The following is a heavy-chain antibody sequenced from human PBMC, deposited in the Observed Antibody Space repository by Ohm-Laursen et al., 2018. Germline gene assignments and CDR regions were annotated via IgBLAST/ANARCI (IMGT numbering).Heavy chain of an antibody. D-gene: IGHD6-19*01. V-gene: IGHV3-11*01. CDR3: ARLNEEEIALTGPFDY. CDR1: EFTFSDYY. Sequence: SLRLSCTASEFTFSDYYMSWIRQAPGKGLEWVSFISKSVSTIYQADSVKGRFTIPRDNAKNSLYLQMNSLRDEDTALYYCARLNEEEIALTGPFDYWGQGTLVTVSS. CDR2: ISKSVSTI. J-gene: IGHJ4*02.